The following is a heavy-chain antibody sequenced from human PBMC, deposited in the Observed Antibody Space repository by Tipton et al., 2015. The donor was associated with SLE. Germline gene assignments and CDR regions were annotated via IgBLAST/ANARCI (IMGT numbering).Heavy chain of an antibody. V-gene: IGHV3-64*01. Sequence: GSLRLSCAASGITLRTYAMHWVRQVPGKGLEYVSGISSNGGSTDYAKSVKGRFTISRDNSKNTLYLQMGILRSEDMGVYYCARRAHLVFCDSTSGFSGDYFDPWGQEPLGTVS. J-gene: IGHJ5*02. CDR2: ISSNGGST. CDR1: GITLRTYA. CDR3: ARRAHLVFCDSTSGFSGDYFDP. D-gene: IGHD2-2*01.